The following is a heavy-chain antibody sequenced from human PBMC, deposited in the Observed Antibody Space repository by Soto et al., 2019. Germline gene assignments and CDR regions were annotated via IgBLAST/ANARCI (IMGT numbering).Heavy chain of an antibody. CDR2: ISVYNGNT. Sequence: ASVKVSCKASGYTFTSYGISWVRQAPGQGLEWMGWISVYNGNTNYAQKLQGRVTMTTDTSTSTAYMELRSLRSDDTAVYYCARDFRIDSSGYYYSLYYYGMDVWGQGTTVTVSS. V-gene: IGHV1-18*04. D-gene: IGHD3-22*01. CDR1: GYTFTSYG. J-gene: IGHJ6*02. CDR3: ARDFRIDSSGYYYSLYYYGMDV.